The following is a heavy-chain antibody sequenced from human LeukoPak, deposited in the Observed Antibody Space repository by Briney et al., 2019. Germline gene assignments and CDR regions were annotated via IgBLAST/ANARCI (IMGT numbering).Heavy chain of an antibody. Sequence: ASVKVSCKASGYTFTGYYMHWVRQAPGQGLEWMGWINPNSGGTNYAQKFQGRVTMTRDTSISTAYMELSRLRSDDTAVYYCARDLSKGYQLLPFDYWGQGTLVTVSS. CDR2: INPNSGGT. CDR3: ARDLSKGYQLLPFDY. D-gene: IGHD2-2*01. J-gene: IGHJ4*02. CDR1: GYTFTGYY. V-gene: IGHV1-2*02.